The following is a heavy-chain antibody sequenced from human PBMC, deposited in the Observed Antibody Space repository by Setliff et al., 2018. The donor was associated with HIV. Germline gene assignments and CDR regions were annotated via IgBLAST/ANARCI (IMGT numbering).Heavy chain of an antibody. CDR1: GGTFSSYA. Sequence: ASVKVSCKASGGTFSSYAISWVRQAPGQGLEWMGGIIPIFGTANYAQKFQGRVTITTDESTSTAYMELSSLRSEDTAVYYCAGTAVTQYYYYYGMDVWGQGTTVTVSS. CDR2: IIPIFGTA. V-gene: IGHV1-69*05. D-gene: IGHD4-17*01. CDR3: AGTAVTQYYYYYGMDV. J-gene: IGHJ6*02.